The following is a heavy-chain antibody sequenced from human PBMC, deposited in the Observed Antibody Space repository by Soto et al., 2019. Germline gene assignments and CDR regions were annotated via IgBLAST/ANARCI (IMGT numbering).Heavy chain of an antibody. D-gene: IGHD4-17*01. Sequence: ASGFSITGYSMWSVRQAPVQGLEWMGWINPNSGGTNYAQKFQGWVTMTRDTSISTAYMELSRLRSDDTAVYYCARGAYGDYDPYGMDVWGQGTTVTVSS. CDR3: ARGAYGDYDPYGMDV. J-gene: IGHJ6*02. CDR1: GFSITGYS. CDR2: INPNSGGT. V-gene: IGHV1-2*04.